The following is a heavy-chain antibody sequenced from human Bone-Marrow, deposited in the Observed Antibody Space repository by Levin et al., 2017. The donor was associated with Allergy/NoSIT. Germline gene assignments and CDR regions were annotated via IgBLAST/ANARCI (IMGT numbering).Heavy chain of an antibody. CDR3: AIAAPKVMDCSSTSCYPEGFDY. CDR1: GFTFSSYG. D-gene: IGHD2-2*01. Sequence: QAGGSLRLSCAASGFTFSSYGMHWVRQAPGKGLEWVAVISYDGSNKYYADSVKGRFTISRDNSKNTLYLQMNSLRAEDTAVYYCAIAAPKVMDCSSTSCYPEGFDYWGQGTLVTVSS. CDR2: ISYDGSNK. V-gene: IGHV3-30*03. J-gene: IGHJ4*02.